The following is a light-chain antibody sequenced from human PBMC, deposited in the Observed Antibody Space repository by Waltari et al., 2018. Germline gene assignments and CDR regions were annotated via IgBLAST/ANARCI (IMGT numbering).Light chain of an antibody. CDR1: SSDVGTYNY. CDR3: SSYTGRDMDIV. Sequence: QSALTQPPSASGSPGQSVTISCPGTSSDVGTYNYVSWYQQHPGKAPKPMIYDAPKRPSGVPDRFSASKSGNTASLTVSGLQAEDEADYYCSSYTGRDMDIVFGGGTKLTVL. CDR2: DAP. J-gene: IGLJ3*02. V-gene: IGLV2-8*01.